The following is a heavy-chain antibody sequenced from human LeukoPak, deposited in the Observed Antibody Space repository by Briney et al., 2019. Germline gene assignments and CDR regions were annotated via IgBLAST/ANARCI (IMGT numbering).Heavy chain of an antibody. Sequence: GRSLRLSCAASGFTFSSDGMHWVRQAPGKGLEWVAVISYDGSNKYYADSVKGRFTISRDNSKNTLYLQMNSLRAEDTAVYYCAKDLSGSLDYWGQGTLVTVSS. J-gene: IGHJ4*02. D-gene: IGHD3-22*01. CDR3: AKDLSGSLDY. V-gene: IGHV3-30*18. CDR1: GFTFSSDG. CDR2: ISYDGSNK.